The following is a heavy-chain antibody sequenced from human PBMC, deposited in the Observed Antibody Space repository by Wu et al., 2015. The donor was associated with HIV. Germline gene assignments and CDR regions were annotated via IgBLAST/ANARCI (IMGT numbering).Heavy chain of an antibody. D-gene: IGHD5-12*01. J-gene: IGHJ3*01. V-gene: IGHV1-69*13. CDR3: VGPYTGYAYDTFDV. CDR2: IIPIFDRI. CDR1: GGTFSSRA. Sequence: QVQLVQSGAEIKKPGSSVKVSCKASGGTFSSRAISWVRQAPGQGFEWMGRIIPIFDRIHYKQKFQGRVVITADDATSTVHMELSSLSSDDTAVYYCVGPYTGYAYDTFDVWGQGTLVTVSS.